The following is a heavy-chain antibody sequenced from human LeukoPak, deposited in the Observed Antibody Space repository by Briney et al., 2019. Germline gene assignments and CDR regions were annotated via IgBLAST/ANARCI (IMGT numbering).Heavy chain of an antibody. Sequence: PGGSLRLSCAASGFTFSSYEMNWVRQAPGKGLEWVSYISSSGSTIYYADSVKGRFTISRDNAKNSLYLQMNSLRAEDTAVYYCARGGDIVVVVAAEFDAFDIWGQGTMVTVSS. V-gene: IGHV3-48*03. CDR1: GFTFSSYE. CDR3: ARGGDIVVVVAAEFDAFDI. D-gene: IGHD2-15*01. CDR2: ISSSGSTI. J-gene: IGHJ3*02.